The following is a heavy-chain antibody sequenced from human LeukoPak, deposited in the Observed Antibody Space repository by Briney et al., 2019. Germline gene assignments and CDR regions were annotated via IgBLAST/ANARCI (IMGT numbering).Heavy chain of an antibody. J-gene: IGHJ4*02. Sequence: SETLSLTCTVSGGSISNYYWSWIRQPAGRGLEWIGRIYTSGSTNYNPSLKSRVTMSVDTSKNQFSLKLSSVTAADTAVYYCARGKYPGIGYSAYEPFDSWGQGTLVTVSS. CDR3: ARGKYPGIGYSAYEPFDS. D-gene: IGHD5-12*01. CDR2: IYTSGST. V-gene: IGHV4-4*07. CDR1: GGSISNYY.